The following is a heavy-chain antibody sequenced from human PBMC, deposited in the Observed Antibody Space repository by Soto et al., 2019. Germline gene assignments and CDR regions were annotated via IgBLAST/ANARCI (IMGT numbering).Heavy chain of an antibody. CDR1: GYTFTGYY. D-gene: IGHD2-2*01. V-gene: IGHV1-2*04. J-gene: IGHJ6*02. Sequence: ASVKVSCKASGYTFTGYYMHWVRQAPGQGLEWMGWINPNSGGTNYAQKFQGWVTMTRDTSISTAYMELSRLRSDDTAVYYCARERTVVVPAAISYYYGMDVWGQGTTVTVSS. CDR2: INPNSGGT. CDR3: ARERTVVVPAAISYYYGMDV.